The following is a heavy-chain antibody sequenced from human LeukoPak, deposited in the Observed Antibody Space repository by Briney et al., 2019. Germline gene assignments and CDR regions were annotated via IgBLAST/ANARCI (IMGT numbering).Heavy chain of an antibody. CDR3: ARLRSALPDY. D-gene: IGHD5-12*01. Sequence: SETLSLTCTVSGYSISSGYYWGWIRQPPGKGLEWIGSLYHSGSPYYNSSLKSRVTISVDTSKNQFSLKLSSVTAADTAVYYCARLRSALPDYWGQGTLVTVSS. CDR1: GYSISSGYY. CDR2: LYHSGSP. J-gene: IGHJ4*02. V-gene: IGHV4-38-2*02.